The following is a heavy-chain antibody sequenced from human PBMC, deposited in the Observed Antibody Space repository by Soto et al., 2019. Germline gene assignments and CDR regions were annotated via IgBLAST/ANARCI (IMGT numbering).Heavy chain of an antibody. D-gene: IGHD4-17*01. CDR3: ARGKGIDYGDTKFDY. Sequence: PSETLSLTXTVSGGSISSGDYYWSWIRQPPGKGLEWIGYIYYSGSTYYNPSLKSRVTISVDTSKNQFSLKLSSVTAADTAVYYCARGKGIDYGDTKFDYWGQGTLVTV. CDR1: GGSISSGDYY. J-gene: IGHJ4*02. CDR2: IYYSGST. V-gene: IGHV4-30-4*01.